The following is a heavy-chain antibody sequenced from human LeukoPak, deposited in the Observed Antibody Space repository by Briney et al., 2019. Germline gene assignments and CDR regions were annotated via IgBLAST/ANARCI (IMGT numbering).Heavy chain of an antibody. CDR3: AKEKNSFDWLSPLFDY. Sequence: GGSLRLSCAASGFTVSSNYMSWVRQAPGKGLEWVSVIYSGGSTYYADSVKGRFTISRDNSKNTLYLQMNSLRAEDTAVYYCAKEKNSFDWLSPLFDYWGQGTLVTVSS. CDR1: GFTVSSNY. D-gene: IGHD3-9*01. J-gene: IGHJ4*02. CDR2: IYSGGST. V-gene: IGHV3-66*01.